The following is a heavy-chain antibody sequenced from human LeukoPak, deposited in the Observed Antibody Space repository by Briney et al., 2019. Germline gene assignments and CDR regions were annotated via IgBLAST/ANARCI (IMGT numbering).Heavy chain of an antibody. CDR1: GFTFSRYS. J-gene: IGHJ4*02. Sequence: GGSLRLSCAASGFTFSRYSMSWVRQAPGKGLEWVSGIRGSGSSTYYGDSVKGRFTISRDNSKNTLYLQMNSLRAEDTAVYYCAKDVDTTIDPTYYFDFWGQGTLVTVSS. CDR2: IRGSGSST. V-gene: IGHV3-23*01. CDR3: AKDVDTTIDPTYYFDF. D-gene: IGHD5-18*01.